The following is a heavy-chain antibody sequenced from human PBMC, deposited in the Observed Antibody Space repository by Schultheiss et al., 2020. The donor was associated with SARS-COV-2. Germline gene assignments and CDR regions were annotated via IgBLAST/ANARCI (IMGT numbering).Heavy chain of an antibody. V-gene: IGHV4-59*01. D-gene: IGHD3-10*01. CDR2: IYYSGST. CDR1: GGSISSYY. Sequence: SCTVSGGSISSYYWSWIRQPPGKGLEWIGYIYYSGSTNYNPSLKSRVTISVDTSKNQFSLKLSSVTAADTAVYYCARKRGLGWFDPWGQGTLVTVSS. J-gene: IGHJ5*02. CDR3: ARKRGLGWFDP.